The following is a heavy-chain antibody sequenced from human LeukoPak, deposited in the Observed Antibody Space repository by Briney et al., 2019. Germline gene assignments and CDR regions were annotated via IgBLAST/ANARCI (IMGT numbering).Heavy chain of an antibody. Sequence: ASVKVSCKASGYTFTSYYMHWVRQAPGQGLEWMGGIIPIFGTANYAQKFQGRVTVTTDESTSTAYMELSSLRSEDTAVYYCARLYSGYDEYYFDYWGQGTLVTVSS. V-gene: IGHV1-69*05. D-gene: IGHD5-12*01. CDR2: IIPIFGTA. CDR3: ARLYSGYDEYYFDY. J-gene: IGHJ4*02. CDR1: GYTFTSYY.